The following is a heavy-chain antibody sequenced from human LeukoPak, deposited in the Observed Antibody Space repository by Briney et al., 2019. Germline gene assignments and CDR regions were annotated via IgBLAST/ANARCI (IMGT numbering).Heavy chain of an antibody. D-gene: IGHD4-17*01. CDR2: INPNSGGT. Sequence: ASVKVSCKASGYTFTGYYMHWVRQAPGQGLEWMGWINPNSGGTNYAQKFQGRVTMTRDTSIRTVYMELSRLRSDDTAVYYCARSLNDYGDYGPGYWGQGTLVTVSS. CDR3: ARSLNDYGDYGPGY. CDR1: GYTFTGYY. V-gene: IGHV1-2*02. J-gene: IGHJ4*02.